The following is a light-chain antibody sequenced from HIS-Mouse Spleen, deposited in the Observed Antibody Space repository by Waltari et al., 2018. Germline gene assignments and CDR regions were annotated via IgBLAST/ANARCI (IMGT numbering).Light chain of an antibody. CDR2: STI. CDR3: VLYMGSGIWV. CDR1: SGPVSTSYY. J-gene: IGLJ3*02. Sequence: QTVVTQEPSFSVSPGGTVTLTCGLSSGPVSTSYYPSWYQQTPGQAPRTLIYSTITRSSGVPDRFSGSILGNKAALTITGAQADDESDYYCVLYMGSGIWVFGGGTKLTVL. V-gene: IGLV8-61*01.